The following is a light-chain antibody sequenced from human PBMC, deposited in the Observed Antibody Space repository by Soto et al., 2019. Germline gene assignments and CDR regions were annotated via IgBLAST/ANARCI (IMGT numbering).Light chain of an antibody. CDR2: DAS. CDR3: QQRNNWPPSIT. V-gene: IGKV3-11*01. J-gene: IGKJ5*01. Sequence: EIVLTQSPATLSLSPGERATLSCRASHSVSNNYLAWYQQKPGPSPSLLIHDASSRATGIPARFSGSGSGTDFTRTISSLEPEDFAVYYCQQRNNWPPSITFGPGTRLE. CDR1: HSVSNNY.